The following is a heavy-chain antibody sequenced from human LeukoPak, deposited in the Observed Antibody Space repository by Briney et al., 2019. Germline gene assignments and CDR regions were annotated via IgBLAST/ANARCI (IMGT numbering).Heavy chain of an antibody. Sequence: DGSSTSYADSVKGRFTISRDNAKNTLYLQMNSLRAEDTAVYYCARDGGYYYDSSGYFLDYWGQGTLVTVSS. CDR2: DGSST. V-gene: IGHV3-74*01. CDR3: ARDGGYYYDSSGYFLDY. D-gene: IGHD3-22*01. J-gene: IGHJ4*02.